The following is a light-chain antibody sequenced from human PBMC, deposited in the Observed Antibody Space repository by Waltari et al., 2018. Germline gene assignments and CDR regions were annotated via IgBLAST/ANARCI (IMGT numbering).Light chain of an antibody. V-gene: IGKV3-15*01. CDR2: GAS. Sequence: EIVMTQSPATLSVSPGERAPLSCSASQSVSSSLAWYQQKPAQAPMLLVYGASTRATCIPARFSGSGAGTEFTLTISSLQSEDFAVDYCQQYNNWWTFGQGTKVEIK. CDR1: QSVSSS. CDR3: QQYNNWWT. J-gene: IGKJ1*01.